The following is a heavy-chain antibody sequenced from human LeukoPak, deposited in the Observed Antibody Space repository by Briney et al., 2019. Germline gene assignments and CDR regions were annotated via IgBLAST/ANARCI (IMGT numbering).Heavy chain of an antibody. D-gene: IGHD3-3*01. CDR1: GFTFSSYG. V-gene: IGHV3-23*01. CDR3: ARGGISIFGVVIYMDV. CDR2: ISGSVGTI. Sequence: GGSLRLSCAASGFTFSSYGMSWVRQAPGKGLEWVSSISGSVGTIYYADSVKGRFTISRDNAKNSLSLQMNSLRVEDTALYYCARGGISIFGVVIYMDVWGKGTTVTVSS. J-gene: IGHJ6*03.